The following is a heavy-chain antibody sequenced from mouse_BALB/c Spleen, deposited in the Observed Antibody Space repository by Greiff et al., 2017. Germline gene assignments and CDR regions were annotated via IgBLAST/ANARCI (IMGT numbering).Heavy chain of an antibody. D-gene: IGHD2-14*01. CDR2: ISYSGST. CDR3: ARRRVRRLWYFDV. V-gene: IGHV3-2*02. Sequence: DVKLQESGPGLVKPSQSLSLTCTVTGYSITSDYAWNWIRQFPGNKLEWMGYISYSGSTSYNPSLKSRISITRDTSKNQFFLQLNSVTTEDTATYYCARRRVRRLWYFDVWGAGTTVTVSS. J-gene: IGHJ1*01. CDR1: GYSITSDYA.